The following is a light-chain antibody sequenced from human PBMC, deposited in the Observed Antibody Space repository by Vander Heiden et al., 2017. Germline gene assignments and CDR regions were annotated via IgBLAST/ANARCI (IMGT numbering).Light chain of an antibody. Sequence: VIWMTQSPSLLSASTGDRVTISCRMSQGISNYLAWYQQKPGKAPELLISAASTLQSGVPSRFSGSGSGTYFTLTISCLQSEDFATYYCQQYYTFPLAFGQGTKLEIQ. V-gene: IGKV1D-8*01. CDR3: QQYYTFPLA. J-gene: IGKJ2*01. CDR1: QGISNY. CDR2: AAS.